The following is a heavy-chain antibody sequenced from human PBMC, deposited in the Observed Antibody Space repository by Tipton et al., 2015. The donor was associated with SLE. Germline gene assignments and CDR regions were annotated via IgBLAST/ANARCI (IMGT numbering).Heavy chain of an antibody. Sequence: TLSLTCTVSGGSISSHYWSWIRQPPGKGLEWIGEINHSGSTNYNPSLKSRVTISVDTSKNQFSLKLSSVTAADTAVYYCARGRVMVWGQGTLVTVSS. CDR1: GGSISSHY. CDR2: INHSGST. D-gene: IGHD2-8*01. CDR3: ARGRVMV. J-gene: IGHJ4*02. V-gene: IGHV4-34*01.